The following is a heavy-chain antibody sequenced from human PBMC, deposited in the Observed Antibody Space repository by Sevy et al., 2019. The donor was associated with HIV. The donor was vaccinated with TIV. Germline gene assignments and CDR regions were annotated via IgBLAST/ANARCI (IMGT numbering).Heavy chain of an antibody. D-gene: IGHD3-22*01. CDR2: IRYDGSNK. CDR1: GFTFSSYG. CDR3: AKESYYYDSSGYGWFDP. J-gene: IGHJ5*02. V-gene: IGHV3-30*02. Sequence: GGSLRLSCAASGFTFSSYGMHWVRQAPGKGLEWVVFIRYDGSNKYYADSVKGRFTISGDNSKNTLYLQMNSLRAEDTAVYYCAKESYYYDSSGYGWFDPWGQGTLVTVSS.